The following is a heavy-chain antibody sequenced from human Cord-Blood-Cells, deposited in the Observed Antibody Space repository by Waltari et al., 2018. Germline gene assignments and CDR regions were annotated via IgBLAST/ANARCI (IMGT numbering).Heavy chain of an antibody. CDR3: AREVRAGAAGDY. CDR1: GGTFSSYA. CDR2: MIHIFGTA. V-gene: IGHV1-69*01. J-gene: IGHJ4*02. D-gene: IGHD6-13*01. Sequence: QVQLVQSGAEVKKPGSSVKVSCKASGGTFSSYAISWVRQAPGQGLEWMGGMIHIFGTANHAKKIQGRVKNTADASTSTAYMELSSLRSEDTAVYYCAREVRAGAAGDYWGQGTLVTVSS.